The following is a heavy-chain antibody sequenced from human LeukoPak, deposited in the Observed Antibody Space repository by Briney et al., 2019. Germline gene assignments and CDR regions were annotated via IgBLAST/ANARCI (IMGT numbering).Heavy chain of an antibody. CDR1: GFSFSSYA. CDR2: ISGTGVST. V-gene: IGHV3-23*01. Sequence: GGSLRLSCAASGFSFSSYAMSWVRQAPGKGLEWVSTISGTGVSTYYAHSVKGRFTISRDNSKNTVYLQIDSLRAEDTALYYCAKDSSGYYHAWYYFDYWGQGSLVTVSS. D-gene: IGHD3-22*01. J-gene: IGHJ4*02. CDR3: AKDSSGYYHAWYYFDY.